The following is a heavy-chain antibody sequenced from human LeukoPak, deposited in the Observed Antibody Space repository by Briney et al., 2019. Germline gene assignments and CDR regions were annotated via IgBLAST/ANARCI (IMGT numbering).Heavy chain of an antibody. CDR2: IYTSGST. J-gene: IGHJ6*03. V-gene: IGHV4-4*09. Sequence: SETLSLTCTVSGGSISSYYWSWIRQPPGKGLEWIGYIYTSGSTNYNPSLKSRVTISVGTSKNQFSLKLSSVTAADTAVYYCASGSSSGYYYMDVWGKGTTVTVSS. CDR1: GGSISSYY. D-gene: IGHD6-6*01. CDR3: ASGSSSGYYYMDV.